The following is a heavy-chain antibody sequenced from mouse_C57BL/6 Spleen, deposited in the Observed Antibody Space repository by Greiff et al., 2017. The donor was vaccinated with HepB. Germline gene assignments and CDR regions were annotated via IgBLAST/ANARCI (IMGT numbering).Heavy chain of an antibody. D-gene: IGHD2-1*01. V-gene: IGHV1-82*01. CDR1: GYAFSSSW. CDR3: ARYGNGLDY. CDR2: IYPGDGDT. J-gene: IGHJ2*01. Sequence: VQLQQSGPELVKPGASVKISCKASGYAFSSSWMNWVKQRPGKGLEWIGRIYPGDGDTNYNGKFKGKATLTADKSSSTAYMQLSSLTSEDSAVYFCARYGNGLDYWGQGTTLTVSS.